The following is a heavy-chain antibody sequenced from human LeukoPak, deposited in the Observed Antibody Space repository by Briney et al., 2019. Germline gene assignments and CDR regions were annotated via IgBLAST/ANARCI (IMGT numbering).Heavy chain of an antibody. Sequence: SETLSLTCTVSGGSISSSSYYWGWIRQPPGKGLEWIGSIYYSGSTYYNPSLKSRVTISVDTSKNQFSLKLSSVTAADTAVYYCARVGTWNDFRRARPRPFDYWGQGTLVTVSS. V-gene: IGHV4-39*01. J-gene: IGHJ4*02. CDR3: ARVGTWNDFRRARPRPFDY. D-gene: IGHD1-1*01. CDR1: GGSISSSSYY. CDR2: IYYSGST.